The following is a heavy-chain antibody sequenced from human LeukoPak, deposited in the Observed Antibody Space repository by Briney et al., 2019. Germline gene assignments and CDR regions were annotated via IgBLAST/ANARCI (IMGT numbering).Heavy chain of an antibody. CDR2: ISYDGSNK. Sequence: GGSLRLSCAASGFTFSSYAMHWVRQAPGKGLEWVAVISYDGSNKYYADSVKGRFTVSRDNSKNTLYLQMNSLRAEDTAMYYCARGLGYCTSTTCLLPFDYWGQGTLVTVSS. CDR1: GFTFSSYA. CDR3: ARGLGYCTSTTCLLPFDY. V-gene: IGHV3-30*14. D-gene: IGHD2-2*01. J-gene: IGHJ4*02.